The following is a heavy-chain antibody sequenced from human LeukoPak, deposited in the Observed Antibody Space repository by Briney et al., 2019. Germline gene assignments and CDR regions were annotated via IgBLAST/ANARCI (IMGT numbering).Heavy chain of an antibody. D-gene: IGHD2-15*01. CDR3: AKVLLVVVALSAFDI. V-gene: IGHV3-30*01. CDR2: MSSDGSYK. CDR1: GFTFSNCA. J-gene: IGHJ3*02. Sequence: GGSLRLSCAASGFTFSNCAMHWVRQAPGKGLEWVTIMSSDGSYKYYADSVRGRFTISRDNAKNSLYLQMNSLRAEDTALYYCAKVLLVVVALSAFDIWGQGTMVTVSS.